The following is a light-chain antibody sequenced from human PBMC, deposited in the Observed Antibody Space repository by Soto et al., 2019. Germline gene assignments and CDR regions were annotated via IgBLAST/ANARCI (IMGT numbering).Light chain of an antibody. Sequence: QSALTQPASVSGSPGQSITISCTGXXXDIGRYNYVSWYQQYPGKAPKFMIYDVSNRPSGVSNRFSGSKSGNTASLTISGLQAEDEAAYYCSSYISSSTYVFGTGTKVTVL. CDR1: XXDIGRYNY. J-gene: IGLJ1*01. V-gene: IGLV2-14*01. CDR2: DVS. CDR3: SSYISSSTYV.